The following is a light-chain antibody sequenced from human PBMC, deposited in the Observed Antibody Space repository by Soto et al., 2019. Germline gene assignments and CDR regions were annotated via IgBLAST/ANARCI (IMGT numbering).Light chain of an antibody. V-gene: IGKV1-39*01. J-gene: IGKJ5*01. CDR1: QSISNW. CDR2: HAS. Sequence: IQLTQSPSSLSASVGDRFTIACRASQSISNWLAWYQQKPGTAPKVLIYHASNLQSGVPSRFSGSGSGTDFTLTISSLQPEDFATYYCQQSYSTPHTFGQGTRLENK. CDR3: QQSYSTPHT.